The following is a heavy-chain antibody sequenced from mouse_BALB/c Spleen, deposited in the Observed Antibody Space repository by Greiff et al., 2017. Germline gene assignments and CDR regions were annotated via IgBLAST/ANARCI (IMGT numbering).Heavy chain of an antibody. D-gene: IGHD2-4*01. CDR1: GFTFSSYT. Sequence: DVMLVESGGGLVKPGGSLKLSCAASGFTFSSYTMSWVRQTPEKRLEWVATISSGGSYTYYPDSVKGRFTISRDNAKNTLYLQMSSLKSEDTAMYYCTRGHYDYDWYFDVWGAGTTVAVSS. CDR2: ISSGGSYT. CDR3: TRGHYDYDWYFDV. V-gene: IGHV5-6-4*01. J-gene: IGHJ1*01.